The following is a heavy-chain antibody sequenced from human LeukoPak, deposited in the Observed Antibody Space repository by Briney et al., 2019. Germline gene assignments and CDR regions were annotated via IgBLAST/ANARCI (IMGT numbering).Heavy chain of an antibody. CDR2: ITSGGDYI. CDR3: ARGHYDVLAASYKWTPDY. J-gene: IGHJ4*02. V-gene: IGHV3-21*01. Sequence: GGSLRLPCSASGFTFNTFNMNLVRQAPGKGLEGVSSITSGGDYIYYPDSVKRRFTTSRDNAKNSLSLQLNRLRVQDTAVYYCARGHYDVLAASYKWTPDYWGQGTLVTVSS. CDR1: GFTFNTFN. D-gene: IGHD3-9*01.